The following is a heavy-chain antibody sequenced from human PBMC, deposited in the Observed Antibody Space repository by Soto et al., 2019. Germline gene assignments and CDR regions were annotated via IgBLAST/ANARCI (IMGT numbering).Heavy chain of an antibody. J-gene: IGHJ5*02. V-gene: IGHV4-34*01. CDR1: GGSFSGYY. Sequence: SETLSLTCAVYGGSFSGYYWSWIRQHPGKGLEWIGEINHSGSTNYNPSLKSRVTISVDTSKNQFSLKLSSVTAADTAVYYCARGLFDPWGQGTLVTVSS. CDR3: ARGLFDP. CDR2: INHSGST.